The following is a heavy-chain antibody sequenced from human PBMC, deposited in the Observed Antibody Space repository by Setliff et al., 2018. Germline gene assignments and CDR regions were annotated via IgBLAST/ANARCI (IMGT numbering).Heavy chain of an antibody. Sequence: PGGSLRLSCAASGFTFSRYWMYWVRQVPGKGLVWVSRISPDGSITNYAYSVRGRFTISRDNAKNTLYLQMNSLRAEDTAVYFCASIDWGVDFFHTDVWGKGTSVTVSS. CDR3: ASIDWGVDFFHTDV. CDR1: GFTFSRYW. CDR2: ISPDGSIT. J-gene: IGHJ6*03. D-gene: IGHD7-27*01. V-gene: IGHV3-74*01.